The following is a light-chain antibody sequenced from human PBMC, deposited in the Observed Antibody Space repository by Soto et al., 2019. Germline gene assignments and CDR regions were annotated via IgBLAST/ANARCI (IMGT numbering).Light chain of an antibody. V-gene: IGKV1-39*01. CDR1: QRINNY. CDR2: AAS. Sequence: DIQMTQSPSALSASVGDRVTIXXRASQRINNYLNWYQQNPGTAPKVXISAASTLQSGVPSRFSGGGVGTDFTLTISSLQPEDFATYYCQQSYTTPPTFGQGTKVDIK. J-gene: IGKJ1*01. CDR3: QQSYTTPPT.